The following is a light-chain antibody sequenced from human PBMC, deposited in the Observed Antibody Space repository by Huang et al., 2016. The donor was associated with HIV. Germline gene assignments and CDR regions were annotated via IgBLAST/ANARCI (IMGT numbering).Light chain of an antibody. J-gene: IGKJ4*01. CDR3: QQYNNWPPVT. V-gene: IGKV3-15*01. Sequence: EIVMTQSPAILSVSPGERATLSCRASHSVSTNLAWYQQKPGQSPRLLIYGVSNRATGTPARFSDRGSGTEFTLTISSLQSEDIAVYYCQQYNNWPPVTFGGGTKVEIK. CDR2: GVS. CDR1: HSVSTN.